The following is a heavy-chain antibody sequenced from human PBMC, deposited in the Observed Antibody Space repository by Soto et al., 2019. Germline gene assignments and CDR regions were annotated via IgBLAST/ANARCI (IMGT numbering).Heavy chain of an antibody. D-gene: IGHD3-9*01. Sequence: GGSLRLSCAASGFTFSSYSMNWVRQAPGKGLEWVSSISSSSSYIYYADSVKGRFTISRDNAKNSLYLQMNSLRAEDTAVYYCARDNYYDILTGYPETENYYYYYYMDVWGKGTTVTVSS. CDR1: GFTFSSYS. CDR3: ARDNYYDILTGYPETENYYYYYYMDV. V-gene: IGHV3-21*01. J-gene: IGHJ6*03. CDR2: ISSSSSYI.